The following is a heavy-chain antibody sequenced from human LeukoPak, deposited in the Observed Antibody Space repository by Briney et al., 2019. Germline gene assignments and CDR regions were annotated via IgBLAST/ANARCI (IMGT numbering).Heavy chain of an antibody. CDR1: GFTFSNAW. Sequence: GSLRLSCAASGFTFSNAWMSWVRQPPGKGLEWIGEINHSGSTNYNPSLKSRVTISVDTSKNQFSLKLSSVTAADTAVYYCARVARTLDYWGQGTLVTVSS. CDR2: INHSGST. V-gene: IGHV4-34*01. J-gene: IGHJ4*02. CDR3: ARVARTLDY.